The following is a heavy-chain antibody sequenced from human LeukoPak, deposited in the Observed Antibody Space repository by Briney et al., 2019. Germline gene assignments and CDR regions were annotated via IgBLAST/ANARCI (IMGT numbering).Heavy chain of an antibody. J-gene: IGHJ5*02. CDR2: IVGSSST. CDR3: ARDSSGPWFDP. D-gene: IGHD6-6*01. Sequence: GGSLRLSCAASGFTFSNFAMTWVRQAPGKGLEWVSSIVGSSSTYYADSLKGRFTISRDNAKNSLYLQMNSLRAEDTAVYYCARDSSGPWFDPWGQGTLVTVSS. V-gene: IGHV3-21*01. CDR1: GFTFSNFA.